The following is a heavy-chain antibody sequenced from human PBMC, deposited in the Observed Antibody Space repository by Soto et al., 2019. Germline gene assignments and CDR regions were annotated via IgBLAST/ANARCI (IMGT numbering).Heavy chain of an antibody. CDR2: ISSTGATT. J-gene: IGHJ4*02. D-gene: IGHD2-2*02. V-gene: IGHV3-23*01. CDR1: GFTFSSYA. Sequence: EEQLLESGGGLVQPGGSLRLSCAASGFTFSSYAMRWVRQAPGKGLEWISGISSTGATTYYVASVKGRFTISIDDSKNTRYLQLNSLRAEDMAVYYCAENSGTSYPSFDYWGQGTMVTVSS. CDR3: AENSGTSYPSFDY.